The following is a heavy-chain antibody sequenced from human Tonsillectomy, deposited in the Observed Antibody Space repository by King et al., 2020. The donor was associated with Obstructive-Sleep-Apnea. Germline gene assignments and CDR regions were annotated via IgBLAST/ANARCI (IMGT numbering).Heavy chain of an antibody. CDR1: GFTFSSYS. Sequence: VQLVESGGGLVKPGGCLRLSCAASGFTFSSYSMNWVRQAPGKGLEWVSSISDSGYYIYYADSVKGRFTISRDNAKNTLHLQMNSLRDEDTAVYCCAREQREAFDIWGQGTMVTVSS. J-gene: IGHJ3*02. CDR3: AREQREAFDI. D-gene: IGHD6-25*01. CDR2: ISDSGYYI. V-gene: IGHV3-21*01.